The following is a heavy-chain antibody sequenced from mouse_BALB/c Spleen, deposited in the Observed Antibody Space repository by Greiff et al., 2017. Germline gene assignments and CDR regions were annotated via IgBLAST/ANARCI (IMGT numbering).Heavy chain of an antibody. V-gene: IGHV5-6-5*01. CDR2: ISSGGST. D-gene: IGHD2-3*01. CDR1: GFTFSSYA. Sequence: EVKLVESGGGLVKPGGSLKLSCAASGFTFSSYAMSWVRQTPEKRLEWVASISSGGSTYYPDSVKGRFTISRDNARNILYLQMSSLRSEDTAMYYCARGKGYSYYFDYWGQGTTLTVSS. CDR3: ARGKGYSYYFDY. J-gene: IGHJ2*01.